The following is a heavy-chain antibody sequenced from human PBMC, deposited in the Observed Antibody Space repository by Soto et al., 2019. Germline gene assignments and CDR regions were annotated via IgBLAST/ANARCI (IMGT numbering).Heavy chain of an antibody. Sequence: GGSLRLSCAASGFTFSSYSMNWVRQAPGKGLEWVSYISSSSSTIYYADSVKGRFTISRDNAENSLYLQMNSLRAEDTAVYYCAREYSSSWYNWFDPWGQGTLVTVSS. V-gene: IGHV3-48*01. CDR1: GFTFSSYS. CDR2: ISSSSSTI. CDR3: AREYSSSWYNWFDP. D-gene: IGHD6-13*01. J-gene: IGHJ5*02.